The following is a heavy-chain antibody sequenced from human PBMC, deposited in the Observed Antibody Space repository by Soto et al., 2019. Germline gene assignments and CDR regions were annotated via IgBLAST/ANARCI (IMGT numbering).Heavy chain of an antibody. CDR1: GFTFDDYA. J-gene: IGHJ4*02. CDR2: ISWNSNII. V-gene: IGHV3-9*01. D-gene: IGHD2-15*01. Sequence: EVQLVESGGGLVQPGRSLRLSCAASGFTFDDYAMHWVRRVPGKGLEWVSSISWNSNIIGYADSVKGRFTISRDNAKNSLYLQMNSLGPEDTALYYCAKRGPDGFCRRGRSYFDYWGQGTLGTVSA. CDR3: AKRGPDGFCRRGRSYFDY.